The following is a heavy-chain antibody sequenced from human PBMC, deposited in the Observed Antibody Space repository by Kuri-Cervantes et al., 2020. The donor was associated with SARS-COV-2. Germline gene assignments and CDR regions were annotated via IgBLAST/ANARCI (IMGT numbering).Heavy chain of an antibody. V-gene: IGHV1-18*01. J-gene: IGHJ4*02. CDR2: ISAYNGNT. CDR1: GYTFTSYG. CDR3: ARERASGWAGDFDY. Sequence: ASVKVSCKASGYTFTSYGISWVRQAPGQGLEWMGWISAYNGNTNYAQKLQGRVTMTTDTSTSTAYTELRSLRSDDTAVYYCARERASGWAGDFDYWGQGTLVTVSS. D-gene: IGHD1-26*01.